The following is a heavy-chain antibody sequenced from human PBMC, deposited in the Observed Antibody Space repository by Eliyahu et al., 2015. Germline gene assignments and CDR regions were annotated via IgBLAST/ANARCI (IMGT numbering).Heavy chain of an antibody. Sequence: QVQLQESGPGLVKPSETLSLTCTVSGYSISNGYXWGWVRQPPGRGLEWIGSVYHSGNTYYTPSLKSRATISVDTSKNQFSLRLISVTAADTAVYYCARRIASSSYYGMDVWGQGTTVTVS. CDR2: VYHSGNT. CDR1: GYSISNGYX. J-gene: IGHJ6*02. V-gene: IGHV4-38-2*02. D-gene: IGHD6-13*01. CDR3: ARRIASSSYYGMDV.